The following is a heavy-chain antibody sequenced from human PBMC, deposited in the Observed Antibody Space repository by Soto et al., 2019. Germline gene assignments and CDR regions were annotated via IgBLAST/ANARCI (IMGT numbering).Heavy chain of an antibody. Sequence: GWSLRLSCAVSVFIFSDHGMNWVRQAPGKGLEWVSSIDEDGSTTHYADSVKGRFTISRDNSKNTLYLQMDSLRAEDTALYYCARILYGFSYGKCDYWGQGTLVTVSS. CDR3: ARILYGFSYGKCDY. J-gene: IGHJ4*02. CDR1: VFIFSDHG. V-gene: IGHV3-23*01. D-gene: IGHD1-1*01. CDR2: IDEDGSTT.